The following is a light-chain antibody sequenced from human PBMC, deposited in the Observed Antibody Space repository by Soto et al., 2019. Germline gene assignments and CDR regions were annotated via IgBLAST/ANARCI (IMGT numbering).Light chain of an antibody. V-gene: IGKV1-39*01. J-gene: IGKJ4*01. CDR1: QSISSY. Sequence: DIQMTQSPSSLSASVGDRVTITCRASQSISSYLNWYQQKPGKAPKLLIYAASSLQSGVPSRFSGSGSGTDFTLTISSLQPEDFAVYYCHQYDSSPLTFGGGTKVEIK. CDR3: HQYDSSPLT. CDR2: AAS.